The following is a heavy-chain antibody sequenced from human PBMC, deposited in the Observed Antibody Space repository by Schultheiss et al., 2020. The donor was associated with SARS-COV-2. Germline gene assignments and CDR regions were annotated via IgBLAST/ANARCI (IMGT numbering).Heavy chain of an antibody. CDR2: LNRDGSTI. D-gene: IGHD2-21*01. Sequence: GGSLRLSCAASGFTFSSSWMHWVRQAPGKGLVWVSRLNRDGSTINYADSVKGRFTISRDNAKNTLYVQMNSLRAEDTAVYYCASERAYCGGDCYPSPYDYWGQGTLVTVSS. V-gene: IGHV3-74*01. J-gene: IGHJ4*02. CDR1: GFTFSSSW. CDR3: ASERAYCGGDCYPSPYDY.